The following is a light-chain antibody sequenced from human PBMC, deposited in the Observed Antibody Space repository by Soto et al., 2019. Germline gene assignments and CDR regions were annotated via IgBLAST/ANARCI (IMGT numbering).Light chain of an antibody. Sequence: EIVMTQSPATLSVSPGERATLSCRASQSVNSKLAWYQQKPGRAPRLLIYGASSRATGIPDRFSGTGSETDFTLTISRLEPEDFAVYYCQQYDNSPITFGQGTRLEIK. J-gene: IGKJ5*01. CDR2: GAS. V-gene: IGKV3-20*01. CDR1: QSVNSK. CDR3: QQYDNSPIT.